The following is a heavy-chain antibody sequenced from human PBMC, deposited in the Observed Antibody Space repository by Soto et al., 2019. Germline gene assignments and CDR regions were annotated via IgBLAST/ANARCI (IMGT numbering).Heavy chain of an antibody. CDR3: ARVLHSSAGYWGGDRYYFDY. CDR2: IYYSGST. Sequence: SETLSLTCTVSGGSISSYYWSWIRQPPGKGLEWIGYIYYSGSTNYNPSLKSRVTISVDTSKNQFSLKLSSVTAADTAVYYCARVLHSSAGYWGGDRYYFDYWGQGTLVTVSS. V-gene: IGHV4-59*01. J-gene: IGHJ4*02. CDR1: GGSISSYY. D-gene: IGHD6-13*01.